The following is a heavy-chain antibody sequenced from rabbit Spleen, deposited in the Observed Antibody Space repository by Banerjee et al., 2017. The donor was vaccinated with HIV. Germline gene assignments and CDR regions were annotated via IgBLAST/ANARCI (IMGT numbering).Heavy chain of an antibody. CDR2: MYPDGVGST. Sequence: QSLEESGGDMVKPGASLTLTCTASGFSFSTSYYICWVRQAPGKGLEWIGCMYPDGVGSTAYASWAKGRFTISKTSSTTVTLQMTSLTAADTATYFCARGSAAMTMVITGYYLNLWGPGTLVTVS. D-gene: IGHD2-1*01. J-gene: IGHJ4*01. CDR3: ARGSAAMTMVITGYYLNL. CDR1: GFSFSTSYY. V-gene: IGHV1S40*01.